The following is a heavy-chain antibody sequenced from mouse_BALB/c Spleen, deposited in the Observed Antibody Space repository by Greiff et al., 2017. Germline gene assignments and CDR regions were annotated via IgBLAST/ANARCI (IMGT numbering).Heavy chain of an antibody. CDR3: AFYYRYDYAMDY. D-gene: IGHD2-14*01. V-gene: IGHV7-3*02. CDR1: GFTFTDYY. J-gene: IGHJ4*01. Sequence: EVQVVESGGGLVQPGGSLRLSCATSGFTFTDYYMSWVRQPPGKALEWLGFIRNKANGYTTEYSASVKGRFTISRDNSQSILYLQMNTLRAEDSATYYCAFYYRYDYAMDYWGQGTSVTVSS. CDR2: IRNKANGYTT.